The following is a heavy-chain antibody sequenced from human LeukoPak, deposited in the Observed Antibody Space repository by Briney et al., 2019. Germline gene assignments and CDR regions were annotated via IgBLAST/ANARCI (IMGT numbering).Heavy chain of an antibody. D-gene: IGHD2-15*01. Sequence: SETLSLTCTVSDYSISSGCYWGWIRQPPGKGLEWTGSIFQSGHTYYSPSLKSRVTISVDTSNNRFSLSLSAVTAADTAIYYCARDTRTAQGFDYWGQGILVTVSS. CDR3: ARDTRTAQGFDY. J-gene: IGHJ4*02. CDR1: DYSISSGCY. V-gene: IGHV4-38-2*02. CDR2: IFQSGHT.